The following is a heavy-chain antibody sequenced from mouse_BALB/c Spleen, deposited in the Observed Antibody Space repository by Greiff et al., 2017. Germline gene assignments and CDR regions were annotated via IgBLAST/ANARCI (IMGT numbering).Heavy chain of an antibody. CDR1: GYAFSSYW. J-gene: IGHJ4*01. CDR3: ARHYYGSSYYAMDY. D-gene: IGHD1-1*01. V-gene: IGHV1-80*01. Sequence: VQLQQSGAELVRPGSSVKISCKASGYAFSSYWMNWVKQRPGQGLEWIGQIYPGDGDTNYNGKFKGKATLTADKSSSTAYMQLSSLTSEDSAVYFCARHYYGSSYYAMDYWGQGTSVTVSS. CDR2: IYPGDGDT.